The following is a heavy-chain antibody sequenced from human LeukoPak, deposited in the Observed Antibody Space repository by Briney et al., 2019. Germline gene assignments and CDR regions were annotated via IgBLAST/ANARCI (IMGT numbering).Heavy chain of an antibody. CDR2: IYHTGST. J-gene: IGHJ4*02. D-gene: IGHD3-16*01. V-gene: IGHV4-30-2*01. CDR3: ARTGGAGGY. CDR1: GGSINSGNCY. Sequence: PSETLSLTCTVSGGSINSGNCYWSWIRQPPGKGLEWIGYIYHTGSTHYSPSLKSRVTISVDTSKNQFSLKLSSVTAADTAVYYCARTGGAGGYWGQGTLVTVSS.